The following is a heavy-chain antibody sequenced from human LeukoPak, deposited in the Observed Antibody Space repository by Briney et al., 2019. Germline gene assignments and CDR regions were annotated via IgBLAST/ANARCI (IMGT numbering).Heavy chain of an antibody. CDR3: ARDPISSGYYFDY. Sequence: PGRSLRLSCAASGFTFSYYTMHWVRQAPGKGLEWVSYISSWSSTISYADSVKGRFTISRDNARNSLYLQMNSLRDEDTAVYYCARDPISSGYYFDYWGQGTLVTVSS. J-gene: IGHJ4*02. CDR2: ISSWSSTI. D-gene: IGHD6-19*01. V-gene: IGHV3-48*02. CDR1: GFTFSYYT.